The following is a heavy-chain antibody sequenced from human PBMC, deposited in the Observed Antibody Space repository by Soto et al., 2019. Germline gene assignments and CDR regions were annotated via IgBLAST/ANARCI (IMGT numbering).Heavy chain of an antibody. J-gene: IGHJ4*02. CDR1: GYTLTELS. D-gene: IGHD2-15*01. Sequence: ASVKVSCKVSGYTLTELSMHWVRQAPGKGLEWMGGFDPEDGETIYAQKFQGRVTMTEDTSTDTAYMELSSLRSEDTAVYYCATTPELLLFPGFDDWGQGTLVTVSS. CDR2: FDPEDGET. V-gene: IGHV1-24*01. CDR3: ATTPELLLFPGFDD.